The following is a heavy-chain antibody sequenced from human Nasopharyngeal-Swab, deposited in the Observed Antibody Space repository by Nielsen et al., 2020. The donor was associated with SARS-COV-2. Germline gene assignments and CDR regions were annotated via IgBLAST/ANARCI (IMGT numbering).Heavy chain of an antibody. Sequence: WIRQPPGKGLEWVSYISSSSSYTNYADSVKGRFTISRDNAKNSLYLQMNSLRAEDTAVYYCARIGYGRLGVNWFDPWGQGTLVTVSS. V-gene: IGHV3-11*03. J-gene: IGHJ5*02. D-gene: IGHD5-12*01. CDR3: ARIGYGRLGVNWFDP. CDR2: ISSSSSYT.